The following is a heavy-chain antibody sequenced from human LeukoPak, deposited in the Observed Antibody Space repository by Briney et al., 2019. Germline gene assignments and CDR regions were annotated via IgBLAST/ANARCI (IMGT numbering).Heavy chain of an antibody. D-gene: IGHD6-13*01. CDR2: INHSGST. J-gene: IGHJ4*02. CDR1: GGSFSSYY. Sequence: PSETLSLTCAVYGGSFSSYYWSWIRQPPGKGLEWIGEINHSGSTNYNPSLKSRVTISVDTSKNQFSLKLSSVTAADTAVYYCARDSSSGIDYWGQGTLVTVSS. V-gene: IGHV4-34*01. CDR3: ARDSSSGIDY.